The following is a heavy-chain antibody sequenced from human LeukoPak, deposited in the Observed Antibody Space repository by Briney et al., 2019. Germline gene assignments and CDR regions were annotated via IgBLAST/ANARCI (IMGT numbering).Heavy chain of an antibody. J-gene: IGHJ4*02. D-gene: IGHD3-22*01. CDR2: ISWNGGSI. Sequence: GRSLRLSCAASGFTFDDYAMHWVRQAPGKGLEWVSGISWNGGSIGYADSVKGRFTISRDNAKNSLYLQMNSLRAEDMALYYCAKDSIGYYDSSGPYYFDYWGQGTLVTVSS. CDR1: GFTFDDYA. CDR3: AKDSIGYYDSSGPYYFDY. V-gene: IGHV3-9*03.